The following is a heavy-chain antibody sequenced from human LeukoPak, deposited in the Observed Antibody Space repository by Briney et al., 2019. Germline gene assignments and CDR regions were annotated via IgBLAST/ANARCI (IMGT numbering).Heavy chain of an antibody. CDR3: ARHVAGIDY. CDR1: GGSISSSSYY. J-gene: IGHJ4*02. V-gene: IGHV4-39*07. Sequence: SETLSLTCTVSGGSISSSSYYWGWIRQPPGKGLEWIGSIYYSGSTNYNPSLKSRVTISVDTSKNQFSLKLSSVTAADTAVYYCARHVAGIDYWGQGTLVTVSS. CDR2: IYYSGST. D-gene: IGHD6-13*01.